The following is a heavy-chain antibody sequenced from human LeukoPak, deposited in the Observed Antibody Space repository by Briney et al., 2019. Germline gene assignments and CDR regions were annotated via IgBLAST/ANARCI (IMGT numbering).Heavy chain of an antibody. CDR3: ARERGRSYGSVPYYYFYMDV. V-gene: IGHV4-4*07. CDR1: GGSISSYY. D-gene: IGHD5-18*01. Sequence: SETLSLTCTVSGGSISSYYWSWIRQPAGKGLEWIGRIHTSGSTNYNPSLKSRVTMSVDTSKNQFSLKLSSVTAADTAVYYCARERGRSYGSVPYYYFYMDVWGKGTTVTVSS. J-gene: IGHJ6*03. CDR2: IHTSGST.